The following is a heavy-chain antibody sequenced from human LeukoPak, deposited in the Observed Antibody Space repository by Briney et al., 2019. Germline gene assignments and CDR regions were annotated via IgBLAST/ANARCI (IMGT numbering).Heavy chain of an antibody. CDR3: ASQRRDIVVVVAAEFDY. Sequence: SETLSLTCAVSGGSISSGGYYWSWIRQHPGKGLEWIGYIYYSGSTYYNPSLKSRVTISVDTSKDQFSLKLSSVTAADTAVYYCASQRRDIVVVVAAEFDYWGQGTLVTVSS. CDR2: IYYSGST. CDR1: GGSISSGGYY. D-gene: IGHD2-15*01. V-gene: IGHV4-31*11. J-gene: IGHJ4*02.